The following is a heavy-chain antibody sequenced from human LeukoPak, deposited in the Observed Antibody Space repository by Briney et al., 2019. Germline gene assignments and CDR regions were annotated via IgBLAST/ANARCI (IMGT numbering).Heavy chain of an antibody. CDR2: IYYSGST. V-gene: IGHV4-31*03. CDR3: ARSDILTGYEIDY. CDR1: GGSISSGGYY. Sequence: PSETLSLTCTVSGGSISSGGYYWRWIRQRPGKGLEWIGYIYYSGSTYYNPSLKRRVTISVDTSKNQYSLKLSSVTAADTAVYYCARSDILTGYEIDYWGQGTLVTVSS. D-gene: IGHD3-9*01. J-gene: IGHJ4*02.